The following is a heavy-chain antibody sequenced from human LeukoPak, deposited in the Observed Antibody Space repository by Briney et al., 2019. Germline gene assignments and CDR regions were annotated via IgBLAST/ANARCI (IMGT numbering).Heavy chain of an antibody. V-gene: IGHV1-2*02. J-gene: IGHJ4*02. CDR2: INPNSGGT. D-gene: IGHD1-20*01. CDR3: ARRYNWNYSFQFDY. Sequence: ASVKVSCKASGYTFIDYYMHWVRQAPGQGLEWMGWINPNSGGTNYAQKFQGRVTMTRDASISTAYMELSRLRSDDTAVYYCARRYNWNYSFQFDYWGQGTLVTVSS. CDR1: GYTFIDYY.